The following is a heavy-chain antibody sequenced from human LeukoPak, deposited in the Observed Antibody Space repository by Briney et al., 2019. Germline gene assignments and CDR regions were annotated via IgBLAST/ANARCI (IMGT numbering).Heavy chain of an antibody. Sequence: ASVKVSCKASGYTFTSYGISWVRQAPGQGLEWMGWISAYNGNTNYAQKLQGRVTMTTDTSTSTAYMELSRLRSDDTAVYYCAREGRSDSSGYYYGAFDIWGQGTMVTVSS. CDR2: ISAYNGNT. CDR1: GYTFTSYG. CDR3: AREGRSDSSGYYYGAFDI. V-gene: IGHV1-18*01. J-gene: IGHJ3*02. D-gene: IGHD3-22*01.